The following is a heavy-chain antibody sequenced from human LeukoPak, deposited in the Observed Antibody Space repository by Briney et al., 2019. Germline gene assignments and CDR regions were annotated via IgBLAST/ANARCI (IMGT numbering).Heavy chain of an antibody. V-gene: IGHV3-53*01. J-gene: IGHJ4*02. Sequence: PGGSLRLSCAASGFTVSSNYMSWVRQAPGKGLEGVSVIYSGGSTYYADSVKGRFTISRDNAKNSLYLQMNSLRAEDTAVYYCASFPPYYYDSSGLDYWGQGTLVTVSS. CDR1: GFTVSSNY. CDR3: ASFPPYYYDSSGLDY. D-gene: IGHD3-22*01. CDR2: IYSGGST.